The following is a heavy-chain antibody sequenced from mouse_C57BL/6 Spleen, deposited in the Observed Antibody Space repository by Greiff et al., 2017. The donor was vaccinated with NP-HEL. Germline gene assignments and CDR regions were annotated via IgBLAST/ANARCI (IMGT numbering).Heavy chain of an antibody. Sequence: VKLMESGPGLVAPSQSLSITCTVSGFSLTSYGVHWVRQPPGKGLEWLVVIWSDGSTTYNSALKSRLSISKDNSKSQVFLTMNSLQTDDTAKYDCARHDSSGYSRYYAMDYWGQGTSVTVSS. J-gene: IGHJ4*01. CDR1: GFSLTSYG. CDR3: ARHDSSGYSRYYAMDY. V-gene: IGHV2-6-1*01. CDR2: IWSDGST. D-gene: IGHD3-2*02.